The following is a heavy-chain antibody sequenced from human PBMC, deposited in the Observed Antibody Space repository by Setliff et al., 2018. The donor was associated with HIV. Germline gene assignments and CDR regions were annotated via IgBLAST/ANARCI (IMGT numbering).Heavy chain of an antibody. CDR1: GGSISSYY. CDR2: MYGET. V-gene: IGHV4-4*07. D-gene: IGHD7-27*01. Sequence: SETLSLTCTVSGGSISSYYWSWIRQPAGKGLEWIGRMYGETNYNPSLKSRVTLSIDTSKNQFSLKLSSVTAADTAVYYCARGPGAATGEAFDIWGPGTMVT. CDR3: ARGPGAATGEAFDI. J-gene: IGHJ3*02.